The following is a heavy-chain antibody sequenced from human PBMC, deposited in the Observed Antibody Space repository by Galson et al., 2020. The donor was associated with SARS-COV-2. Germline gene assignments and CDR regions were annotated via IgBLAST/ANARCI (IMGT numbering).Heavy chain of an antibody. CDR1: GFTFTKHW. Sequence: TGGSLRLSCAASGFTFTKHWMPWVRQAPGKGLEWVADIQQNGGADRHVESVKGRFTISRDNAENSLYLQMTSLRAEDTAVYYCARDLWGRHYDSNTGYYKDGCDLWGRGTLVAVAS. D-gene: IGHD3-22*01. V-gene: IGHV3-7*01. CDR3: ARDLWGRHYDSNTGYYKDGCDL. J-gene: IGHJ2*01. CDR2: IQQNGGAD.